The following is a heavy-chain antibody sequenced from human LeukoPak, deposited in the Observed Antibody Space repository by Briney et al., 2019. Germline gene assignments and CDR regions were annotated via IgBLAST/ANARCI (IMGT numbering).Heavy chain of an antibody. V-gene: IGHV3-7*01. CDR2: IKGDGSEK. CDR1: GFTFSSYS. D-gene: IGHD1-26*01. Sequence: GGSLRLSCAASGFTFSSYSMNWVRQAPGKGLEWVANIKGDGSEKKYVEYVKGRFSISRDNAKNSLYLQMDSLRVEDTAVYYCARDLGYYRADYWGQGTLLTVSS. J-gene: IGHJ4*02. CDR3: ARDLGYYRADY.